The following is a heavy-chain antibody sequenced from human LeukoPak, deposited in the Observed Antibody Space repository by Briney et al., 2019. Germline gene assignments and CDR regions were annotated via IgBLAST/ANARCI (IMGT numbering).Heavy chain of an antibody. J-gene: IGHJ3*02. CDR3: ARDRQDRSGWSNAFDI. CDR2: ISYSGTT. D-gene: IGHD6-19*01. V-gene: IGHV4-59*01. Sequence: PSETLSLTCTVSGVSITTYYWSWIRQPPGKGLEWIGFISYSGTTSYSPSLKSRVTMSVDAPKNQFSLKLSSVTAADAAVYYCARDRQDRSGWSNAFDIWGQGTLVTVSS. CDR1: GVSITTYY.